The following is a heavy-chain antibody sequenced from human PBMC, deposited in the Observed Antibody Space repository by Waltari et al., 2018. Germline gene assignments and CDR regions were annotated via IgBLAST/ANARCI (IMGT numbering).Heavy chain of an antibody. CDR1: GGSFSGYY. V-gene: IGHV4-34*01. CDR2: INHSGST. Sequence: QVQLQQWGAGLLKPSETLSLTCAVYGGSFSGYYWSWIRQPPGKGLEWIGEINHSGSTNYNPSLKSRVTISVDTSKNQFSLKLSSVTAADTAVYYCARVTYYDFWSGWGDAFDIWGQGTMVTVSS. D-gene: IGHD3-3*01. CDR3: ARVTYYDFWSGWGDAFDI. J-gene: IGHJ3*02.